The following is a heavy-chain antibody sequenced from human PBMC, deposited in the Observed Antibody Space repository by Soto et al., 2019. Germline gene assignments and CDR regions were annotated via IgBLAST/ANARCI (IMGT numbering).Heavy chain of an antibody. Sequence: GGSLRLSCSASGFTFSMFSMHWVRQAPGKGLEYVSGISSNGDSTYYADSVKGRFTISRDNSKNTLYLQMSSLRAVDTAVYYCVHPRSTVQIPPTWGQGTLVTVS. CDR1: GFTFSMFS. J-gene: IGHJ5*02. D-gene: IGHD4-17*01. V-gene: IGHV3-64D*06. CDR2: ISSNGDST. CDR3: VHPRSTVQIPPT.